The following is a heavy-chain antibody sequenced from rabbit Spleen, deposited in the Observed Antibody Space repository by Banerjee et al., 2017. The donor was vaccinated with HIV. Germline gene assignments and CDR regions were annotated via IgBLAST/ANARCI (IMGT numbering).Heavy chain of an antibody. J-gene: IGHJ6*01. CDR2: IYAGSSGST. Sequence: QSLEESGGGLVKPGGTLTLTCKASGFSLFSYWMCWVRQAPGKGLDLIGCIYAGSSGSTYSATWAKGRFTISKTSSTTVTLQMTSLTAADTATYFCARDAGTSFSTYGMDLWGPGTLVTVS. V-gene: IGHV1S40*01. CDR3: ARDAGTSFSTYGMDL. CDR1: GFSLFSYW. D-gene: IGHD8-1*01.